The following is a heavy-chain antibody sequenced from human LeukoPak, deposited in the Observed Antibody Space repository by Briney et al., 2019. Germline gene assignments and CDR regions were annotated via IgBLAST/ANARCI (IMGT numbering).Heavy chain of an antibody. V-gene: IGHV1-2*02. D-gene: IGHD5-12*01. CDR1: GYIFTDYY. CDR2: INPNSGDT. Sequence: VASVKVSCKASGYIFTDYYMYWVRQAPGQGLEWMGWINPNSGDTNYAQKFQDRVTMTRDTSITTAYMELRRLISDDTAVYYCARPLGKYSGYDRAFDCWGKGTLVT. J-gene: IGHJ4*02. CDR3: ARPLGKYSGYDRAFDC.